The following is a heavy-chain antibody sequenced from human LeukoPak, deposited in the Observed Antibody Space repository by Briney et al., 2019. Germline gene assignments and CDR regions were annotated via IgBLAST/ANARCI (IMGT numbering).Heavy chain of an antibody. CDR2: IYYSGST. V-gene: IGHV4-59*01. D-gene: IGHD1-26*01. Sequence: SETLSLTCTVSGGSISSYYWSWIRQPPGKGLEWIGYIYYSGSTNYNPSLKSRVTISVDTSKNQFSLKLSSVTAADTAVYYCARVGDLAVSVWGQGTTVTVSS. J-gene: IGHJ6*02. CDR1: GGSISSYY. CDR3: ARVGDLAVSV.